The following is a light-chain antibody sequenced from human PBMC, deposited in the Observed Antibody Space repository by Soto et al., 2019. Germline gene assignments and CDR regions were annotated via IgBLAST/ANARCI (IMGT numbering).Light chain of an antibody. J-gene: IGKJ1*01. Sequence: EIVLTQSPGTLSLSPGERVTLSCRASQSVSDNLAWYQQKPGQAPRLLIYGASTRATGIPARFSGSGSGTEFTLTISSLQSEDFAVYYCQQYNNWPPWTLGQGTKVDIK. CDR1: QSVSDN. V-gene: IGKV3-15*01. CDR3: QQYNNWPPWT. CDR2: GAS.